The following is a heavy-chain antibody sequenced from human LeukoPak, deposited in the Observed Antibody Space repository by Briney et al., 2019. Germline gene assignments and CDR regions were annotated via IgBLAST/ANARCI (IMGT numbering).Heavy chain of an antibody. J-gene: IGHJ5*02. CDR3: AKAGYCSSTSCWYDWFDP. Sequence: GGSLRLSCAASGFTLSSYGMHWVRQAPGKGLEWVAVIWYDGSNKYYADSVKGRFTISRDNSKNTLYLQMNSPRAEDTAVYYCAKAGYCSSTSCWYDWFDPWGQGTLVTVSS. V-gene: IGHV3-33*06. CDR1: GFTLSSYG. CDR2: IWYDGSNK. D-gene: IGHD2-2*01.